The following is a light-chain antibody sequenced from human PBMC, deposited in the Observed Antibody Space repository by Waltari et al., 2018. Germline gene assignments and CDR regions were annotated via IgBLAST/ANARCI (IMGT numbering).Light chain of an antibody. CDR1: SRSVGGYTY. V-gene: IGLV2-11*01. J-gene: IGLJ1*01. CDR3: CSYAGSYPYV. CDR2: DVS. Sequence: QSALTQPRSVSGSPGQSVTISCTGTSRSVGGYTYVPWYQQHPGKAPKLMVYDVSKRPSGVPDRFSGSKSGNTASLTISGLQAEDEADYYCCSYAGSYPYVFGTGTKVTVL.